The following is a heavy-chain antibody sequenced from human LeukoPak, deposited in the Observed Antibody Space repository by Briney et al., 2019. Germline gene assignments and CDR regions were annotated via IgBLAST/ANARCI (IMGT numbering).Heavy chain of an antibody. CDR2: IWYDGTNK. CDR3: VRDKLTVPKKYFDL. J-gene: IGHJ4*02. Sequence: GGSLRLSCAASGFIFGSYGMHWVRQAPGKGLEWVAYIWYDGTNKYYADSVKGRFTISRDNARNTMDLQMNSLRDEDTAVYYCVRDKLTVPKKYFDLWGQGTLVTVSS. CDR1: GFIFGSYG. D-gene: IGHD4-17*01. V-gene: IGHV3-33*01.